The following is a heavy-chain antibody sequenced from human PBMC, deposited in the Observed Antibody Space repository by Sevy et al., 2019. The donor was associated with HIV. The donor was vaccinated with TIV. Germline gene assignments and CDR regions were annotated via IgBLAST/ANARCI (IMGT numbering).Heavy chain of an antibody. CDR2: IKPNTGGT. J-gene: IGHJ6*02. Sequence: ASVKVSCKASGYTFTGSYIHWVRQAPGQGLEWMGRIKPNTGGTDYAQRFQGRITLTRDTSISTAYMELSSLRSDDTAVYYCGREIGQGGGYYYYYFGLDVWGQGTTVTVSS. CDR1: GYTFTGSY. CDR3: GREIGQGGGYYYYYFGLDV. V-gene: IGHV1-2*06. D-gene: IGHD3-16*01.